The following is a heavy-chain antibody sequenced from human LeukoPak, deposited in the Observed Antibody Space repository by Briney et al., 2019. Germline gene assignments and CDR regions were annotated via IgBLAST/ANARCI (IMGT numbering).Heavy chain of an antibody. V-gene: IGHV3-23*01. CDR3: AKDFSIAVAGTSAGDYFDY. D-gene: IGHD6-19*01. Sequence: GGSLRLSSAASGFTFSSYALSRVRQAPGKGLEWVSAISGSGCNKYYADSGKGRFTISRDNSKNTLYLQMNSLRAEDTAVYYCAKDFSIAVAGTSAGDYFDYWGQRTLVTVSS. CDR2: ISGSGCNK. CDR1: GFTFSSYA. J-gene: IGHJ4*02.